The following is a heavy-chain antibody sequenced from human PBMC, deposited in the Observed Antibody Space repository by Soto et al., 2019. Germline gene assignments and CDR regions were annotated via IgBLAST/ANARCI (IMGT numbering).Heavy chain of an antibody. CDR3: ARDRGNIAVAGTGFDP. CDR2: INPSGGST. D-gene: IGHD6-19*01. J-gene: IGHJ5*02. Sequence: GASVKVSCKVSGTSLSGLPMHWVRQAPGKGLEWMGIINPSGGSTSYAQKFQGRVTMTRDTSTSTVYMELSSLRSEDTAVYYCARDRGNIAVAGTGFDPWGQGTLVTVSS. V-gene: IGHV1-46*01. CDR1: GTSLSGLP.